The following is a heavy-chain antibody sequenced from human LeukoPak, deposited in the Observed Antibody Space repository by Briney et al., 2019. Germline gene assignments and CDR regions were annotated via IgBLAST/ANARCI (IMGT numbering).Heavy chain of an antibody. J-gene: IGHJ4*02. V-gene: IGHV3-23*01. CDR2: ISGSGGST. D-gene: IGHD5-18*01. Sequence: QSGGSLRLSCAASGFTFSSHAMSWLRQAPGKPLEWVSAISGSGGSTYYADSVKGRFTISRDNSKNTLYLQMNSLRAEDTAVYYCAKGGGYSYGYLDYWGQGTLVTVSS. CDR1: GFTFSSHA. CDR3: AKGGGYSYGYLDY.